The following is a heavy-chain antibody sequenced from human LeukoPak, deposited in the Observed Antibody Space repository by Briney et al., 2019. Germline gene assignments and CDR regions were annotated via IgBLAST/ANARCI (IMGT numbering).Heavy chain of an antibody. Sequence: GGSLRLSCAASGFTFSSYSMNWVRQAPGKGLEWVSSISSSSSYIYYADSVKGRFTISRDNAKNSLYLQMNSLRAEDTAVYYCAGRILTGYDAFDIWGQGTMITVSS. V-gene: IGHV3-21*01. J-gene: IGHJ3*02. CDR1: GFTFSSYS. CDR2: ISSSSSYI. D-gene: IGHD3-9*01. CDR3: AGRILTGYDAFDI.